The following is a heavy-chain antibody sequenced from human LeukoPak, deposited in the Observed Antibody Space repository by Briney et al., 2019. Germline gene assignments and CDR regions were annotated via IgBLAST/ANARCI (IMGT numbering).Heavy chain of an antibody. CDR3: VGGEVSSWFDYFQH. D-gene: IGHD6-13*01. Sequence: GASVKVSCKASGYTFTGYYMHWVRQAPGQGLEWMGWINPSSGGTKFAQEFQGRVTMTRDTSISTGYMELSRLRSTDTAVCYSVGGEVSSWFDYFQHWGQGTLVTVSS. CDR2: INPSSGGT. J-gene: IGHJ1*01. V-gene: IGHV1-2*02. CDR1: GYTFTGYY.